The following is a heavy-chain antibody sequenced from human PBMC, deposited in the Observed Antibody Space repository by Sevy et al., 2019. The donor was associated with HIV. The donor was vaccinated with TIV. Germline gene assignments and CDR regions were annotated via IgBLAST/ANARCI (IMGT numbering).Heavy chain of an antibody. Sequence: GGSLRLSCAASGFTFSSYWMSWVRQAPGKGLEWVANIKKDGSEKYYVDSVKGRFTISRDNAKNSLYLQMNSLRAEDTAVYYCARDGASDAFDIWGQGTMVTVSS. D-gene: IGHD1-26*01. V-gene: IGHV3-7*03. J-gene: IGHJ3*02. CDR1: GFTFSSYW. CDR3: ARDGASDAFDI. CDR2: IKKDGSEK.